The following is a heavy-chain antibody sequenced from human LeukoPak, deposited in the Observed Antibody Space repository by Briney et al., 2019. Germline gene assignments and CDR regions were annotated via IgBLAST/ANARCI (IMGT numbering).Heavy chain of an antibody. D-gene: IGHD2-8*01. V-gene: IGHV3-7*01. Sequence: GGSLRLSCAASGFTFSSYWMTWVRQGPGKGLEWVANIKPDGSETYYVDSLKGRFTISRDNAKNSLYPQMNSLRAEDTAVYFCARERSCPHGECFSYFDSWGQGILVTVSS. CDR2: IKPDGSET. CDR3: ARERSCPHGECFSYFDS. J-gene: IGHJ4*02. CDR1: GFTFSSYW.